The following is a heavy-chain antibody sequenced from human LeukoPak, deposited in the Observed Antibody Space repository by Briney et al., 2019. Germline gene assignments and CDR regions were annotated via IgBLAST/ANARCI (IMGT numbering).Heavy chain of an antibody. CDR3: ARDLGDDLTTVTSGNWFDP. D-gene: IGHD4-17*01. Sequence: ASVKVSCKASGYTFSSYGITWVRQAPGQGLEWMGWISAYNGSTNYAQKLQGRVTMTTDTSTSTAYMELRSLRSDDTAIYFCARDLGDDLTTVTSGNWFDPWGQGTLVTVSS. V-gene: IGHV1-18*01. CDR1: GYTFSSYG. CDR2: ISAYNGST. J-gene: IGHJ5*02.